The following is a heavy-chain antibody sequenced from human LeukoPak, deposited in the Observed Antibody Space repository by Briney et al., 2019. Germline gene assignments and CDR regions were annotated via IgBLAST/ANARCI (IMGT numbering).Heavy chain of an antibody. D-gene: IGHD6-19*01. Sequence: GGSLRLSCAASGSTFTNYAMTWVRQAPGKGLEWVSTIGNGGAATFYADSVKGRFTISRDNSKNTLYLQMNSLRAEDTAVYYCARFQAGRPVDSWGQGTLVTVSS. CDR1: GSTFTNYA. V-gene: IGHV3-23*01. CDR3: ARFQAGRPVDS. CDR2: IGNGGAAT. J-gene: IGHJ4*02.